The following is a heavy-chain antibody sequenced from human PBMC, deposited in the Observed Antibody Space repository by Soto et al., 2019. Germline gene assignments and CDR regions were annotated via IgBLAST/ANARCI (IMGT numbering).Heavy chain of an antibody. D-gene: IGHD3-9*01. CDR2: INHSGST. Sequence: PSETLSLTCAVYGGSFSGYYWSWIRQPPGKGLEWIGEINHSGSTNYNPSLKSRVTISVDTSKNQFSLKLSSVTAADTAVYYCARGPNYDILTGPTRRRFDYWGQGTLVTVSS. CDR3: ARGPNYDILTGPTRRRFDY. J-gene: IGHJ4*02. V-gene: IGHV4-34*01. CDR1: GGSFSGYY.